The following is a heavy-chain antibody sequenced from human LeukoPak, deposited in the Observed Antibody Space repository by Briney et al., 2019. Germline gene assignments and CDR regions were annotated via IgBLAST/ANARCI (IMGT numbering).Heavy chain of an antibody. CDR1: GGSISSYY. CDR2: IYYSGST. D-gene: IGHD6-13*01. CDR3: AAQYSSIAGLDP. V-gene: IGHV4-59*01. J-gene: IGHJ5*02. Sequence: KPSETLSLTCTVSGGSISSYYWSWIRQPPGKGLEWIGYIYYSGSTNYNPSLKSRVTISVDTSKNQFSLKLSSVTAADTAVYYCAAQYSSIAGLDPWGQGTLVTVSS.